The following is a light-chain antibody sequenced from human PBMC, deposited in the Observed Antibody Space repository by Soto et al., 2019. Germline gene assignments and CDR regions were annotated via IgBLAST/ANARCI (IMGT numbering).Light chain of an antibody. Sequence: DIQMTQSPSTLSASVGDRVTITCRASQSISTWLAWYQQKPGKAPKLLIYKTSSLDSGVPSRFRGSGSGTEYTLTINSLQPDDFATYYCQQYNGYSYTFGQGTKRE. J-gene: IGKJ2*01. CDR1: QSISTW. V-gene: IGKV1-5*03. CDR3: QQYNGYSYT. CDR2: KTS.